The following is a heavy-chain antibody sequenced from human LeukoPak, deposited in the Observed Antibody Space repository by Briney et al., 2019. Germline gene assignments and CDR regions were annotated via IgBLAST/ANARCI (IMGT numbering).Heavy chain of an antibody. D-gene: IGHD3-22*01. Sequence: PSETLSLTCTVSGGSISSYYWSWIRQPPGKGLEWIGYTYYSGSTNYNPSLKSRVTISVDTSKNQFSLKLSSVTAADTAVYYCARVKYDSSGYYHQDWYFDLWGRGTLVTVSS. CDR1: GGSISSYY. J-gene: IGHJ2*01. V-gene: IGHV4-59*01. CDR2: TYYSGST. CDR3: ARVKYDSSGYYHQDWYFDL.